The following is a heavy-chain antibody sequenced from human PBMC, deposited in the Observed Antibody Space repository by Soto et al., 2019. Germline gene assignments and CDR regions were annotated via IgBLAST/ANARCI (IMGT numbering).Heavy chain of an antibody. CDR3: ARLRWAEPSDAAYYDSSGYLKPGYNWFDP. V-gene: IGHV4-39*01. CDR1: GGSISSSSYY. J-gene: IGHJ5*02. D-gene: IGHD3-22*01. Sequence: SETLSLTCTVSGGSISSSSYYWGWIRQPPGKGLEWIGSIYYSGSTYYNPSLKSRVTISVDTSKNQFSLKLSSVTAADTAVYYCARLRWAEPSDAAYYDSSGYLKPGYNWFDPWGQGTLVTVSS. CDR2: IYYSGST.